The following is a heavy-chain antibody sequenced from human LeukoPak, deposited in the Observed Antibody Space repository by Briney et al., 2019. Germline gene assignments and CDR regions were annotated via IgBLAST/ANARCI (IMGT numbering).Heavy chain of an antibody. J-gene: IGHJ4*02. V-gene: IGHV3-23*01. CDR2: ISASGGGT. D-gene: IGHD3-10*01. CDR3: AKEIAGSYYLFDY. Sequence: PGGSLRLSCTASGFTFSSYAMSWVRQAPGEGLEWVSAISASGGGTYYTDSVKGRFTISRDNSKNTLYLQMNSLRAEDTALYYCAKEIAGSYYLFDYWGQGTLVTVSS. CDR1: GFTFSSYA.